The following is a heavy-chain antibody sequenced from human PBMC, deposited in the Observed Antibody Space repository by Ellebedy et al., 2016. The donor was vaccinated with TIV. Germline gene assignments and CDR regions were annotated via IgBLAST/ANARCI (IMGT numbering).Heavy chain of an antibody. V-gene: IGHV3-7*03. D-gene: IGHD3-22*01. CDR3: MVFERSGSFDY. CDR1: GFTFSTYW. CDR2: IKYDGGER. J-gene: IGHJ4*02. Sequence: PGGSLRLSCAASGFTFSTYWMSWVRQAPGKGLEWVANIKYDGGERYYVASVRGRFTISRDNAETSLYLQMNSLKTEDTAMYFCMVFERSGSFDYWGQGTLVVVSS.